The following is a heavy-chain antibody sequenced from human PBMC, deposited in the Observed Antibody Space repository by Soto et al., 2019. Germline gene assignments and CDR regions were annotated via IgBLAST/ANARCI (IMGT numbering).Heavy chain of an antibody. J-gene: IGHJ6*02. Sequence: SQTLSLTCAISGDSVSSNSAAWNWIRQSPSRGLEWLGRTYYRSKWYNDYAVSVKSRITINPDTSKNQFSLQLNSVTPEDTAVYYCAREGKQWQTLGRLYYYYGMDVWGQGTTVTVSS. CDR1: GDSVSSNSAA. CDR2: TYYRSKWYN. V-gene: IGHV6-1*01. CDR3: AREGKQWQTLGRLYYYYGMDV. D-gene: IGHD6-19*01.